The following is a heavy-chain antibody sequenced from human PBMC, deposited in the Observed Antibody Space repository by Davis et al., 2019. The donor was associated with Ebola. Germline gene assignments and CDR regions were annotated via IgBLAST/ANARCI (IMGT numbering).Heavy chain of an antibody. V-gene: IGHV3-23*01. CDR1: GFTFSSYA. CDR2: ISGSGGST. Sequence: PGGSLRLSCAASGFTFSSYAMSWVRQAPGKGLEWVSAISGSGGSTYYADSVKGRFTISRDNSKNTLYLQMNSLRAEDTAVYYCAKDVALEVVVPAAIGYWGQGTLVTVSS. D-gene: IGHD2-2*01. J-gene: IGHJ4*02. CDR3: AKDVALEVVVPAAIGY.